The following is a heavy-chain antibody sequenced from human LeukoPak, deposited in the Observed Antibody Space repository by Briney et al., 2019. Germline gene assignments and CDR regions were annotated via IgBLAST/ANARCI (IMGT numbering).Heavy chain of an antibody. CDR3: ARSSGYETDSNYYFDY. Sequence: ASVKVSCKASGGTFSSYAISWVRQAPGQGLEWMGRIIPILGIANYAQKFQGRVTITADKSTSTAYMELSSLRSEDTAVYYCARSSGYETDSNYYFDYWGQGTLVTVSS. CDR1: GGTFSSYA. V-gene: IGHV1-69*04. J-gene: IGHJ4*02. D-gene: IGHD5-12*01. CDR2: IIPILGIA.